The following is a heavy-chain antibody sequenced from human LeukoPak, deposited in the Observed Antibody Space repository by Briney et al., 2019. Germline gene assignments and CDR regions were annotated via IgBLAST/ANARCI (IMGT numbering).Heavy chain of an antibody. J-gene: IGHJ4*02. CDR2: IYDSGTT. CDR1: GGFISNGGYY. D-gene: IGHD1-14*01. Sequence: SETLSLTCTVSGGFISNGGYYWSWIRQHPGKGVEWIGYIYDSGTTYYSPALQSRVTNSVDTSDNKFSLNLRPLTAADTAVYYCARGGDRRGFDFWGQGTLVTVSS. V-gene: IGHV4-31*03. CDR3: ARGGDRRGFDF.